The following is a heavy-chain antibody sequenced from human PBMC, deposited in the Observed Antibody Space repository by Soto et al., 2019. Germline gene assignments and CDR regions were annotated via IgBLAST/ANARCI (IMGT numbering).Heavy chain of an antibody. CDR1: GFFFSSYT. V-gene: IGHV3-21*01. Sequence: EVQLVESGGGLVKPGGSLRLSCAGSGFFFSSYTMNWVRQAPGKGLEWVSSISGNSGYIYYADSVKGRITISRDNAKNSLFLQMKNLRAEDTAVYYCASEITVDGRAGYWGQGTLVTVSS. D-gene: IGHD6-19*01. J-gene: IGHJ4*02. CDR2: ISGNSGYI. CDR3: ASEITVDGRAGY.